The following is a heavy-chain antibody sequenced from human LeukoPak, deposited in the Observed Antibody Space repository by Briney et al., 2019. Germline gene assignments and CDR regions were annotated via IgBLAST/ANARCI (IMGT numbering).Heavy chain of an antibody. CDR1: GGTFSSYA. D-gene: IGHD4-17*01. V-gene: IGHV1-69*05. Sequence: SSVKVSCKASGGTFSSYAISWVRQAPGQGLEWMGRIIPIFGTANYAQKFQGRVTITTDESTSTAYMELSSLRSEDTAVYYCASSMTTVTTVAFDIWGQGTMVTVSS. CDR2: IIPIFGTA. J-gene: IGHJ3*02. CDR3: ASSMTTVTTVAFDI.